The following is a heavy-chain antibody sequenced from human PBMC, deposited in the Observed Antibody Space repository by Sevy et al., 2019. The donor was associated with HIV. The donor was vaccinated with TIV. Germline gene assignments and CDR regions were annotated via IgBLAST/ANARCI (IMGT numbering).Heavy chain of an antibody. CDR1: GFAFSTHA. CDR2: ISYEGTET. D-gene: IGHD1-26*01. V-gene: IGHV3-30-3*01. J-gene: IGHJ4*01. Sequence: GGSLRLSCAASGFAFSTHAMHWVRQAPGKGLEWVAVISYEGTETFYAASVEGRFTISRVNSKNMLSLQINSLKPEDTAVYYGARDGGYSIKWYPLYWGHGTLVTVSS. CDR3: ARDGGYSIKWYPLY.